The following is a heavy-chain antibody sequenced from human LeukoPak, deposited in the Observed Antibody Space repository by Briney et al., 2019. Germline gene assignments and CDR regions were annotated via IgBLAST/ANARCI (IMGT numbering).Heavy chain of an antibody. D-gene: IGHD5-12*01. CDR2: ISGSGGTT. Sequence: PGGSLRLSCAASGFTFSNYAVSWVRQAQGKGLEWFSSISGSGGTTYYADSVKGRFTISRDNSKNTLYLQMNSLRAEDTAVYYCAKDPYRASSGLVDYWGQGTLVTVSS. CDR3: AKDPYRASSGLVDY. CDR1: GFTFSNYA. J-gene: IGHJ4*02. V-gene: IGHV3-23*01.